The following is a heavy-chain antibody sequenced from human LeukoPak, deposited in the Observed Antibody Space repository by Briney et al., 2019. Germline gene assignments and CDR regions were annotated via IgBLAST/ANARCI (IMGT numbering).Heavy chain of an antibody. CDR3: ARGVGFYGFDY. J-gene: IGHJ4*02. Sequence: PSETLSLTCTVSGGSISSYYWSWIRQPPGKGLEWIGYIYYSGSTYYNPSLKSRVTISVDTSKNQFSLKLSSVTAADTAVYYCARGVGFYGFDYWGQGTLVTVSS. CDR1: GGSISSYY. V-gene: IGHV4-59*12. D-gene: IGHD1-26*01. CDR2: IYYSGST.